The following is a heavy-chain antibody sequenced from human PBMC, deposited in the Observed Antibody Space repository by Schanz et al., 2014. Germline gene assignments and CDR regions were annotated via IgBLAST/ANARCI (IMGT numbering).Heavy chain of an antibody. Sequence: DVQLVDSGGGLVQPGGSLRLSCAASGFTFDPYAMHWLRQSPGKGLEWVSGIGGSGDSTHYADSVKGRFIISRDNSKNTLYLQVNSLRAEDTAVYYCAKHVRSLTGNDYWGQGTLXTVSS. D-gene: IGHD3-9*01. CDR2: IGGSGDST. J-gene: IGHJ4*02. CDR1: GFTFDPYA. V-gene: IGHV3-23*04. CDR3: AKHVRSLTGNDY.